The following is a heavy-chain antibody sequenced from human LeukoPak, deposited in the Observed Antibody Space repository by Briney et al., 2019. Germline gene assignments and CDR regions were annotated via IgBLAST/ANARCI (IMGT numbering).Heavy chain of an antibody. J-gene: IGHJ6*04. Sequence: GGSLRLSCAASGFPFSDYHMTWIRQAPGKGLEWISYIGSSSTYTHYADSVKGRFTISRDNAKNSLYLQMNSLRAEDTAVYYCARDKESSGWYLTPYYYGMDVWGKGTTVTVSS. CDR1: GFPFSDYH. D-gene: IGHD6-13*01. CDR3: ARDKESSGWYLTPYYYGMDV. V-gene: IGHV3-11*06. CDR2: IGSSSTYT.